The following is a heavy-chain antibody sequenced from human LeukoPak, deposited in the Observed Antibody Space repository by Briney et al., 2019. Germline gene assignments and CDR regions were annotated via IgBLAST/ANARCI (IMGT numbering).Heavy chain of an antibody. CDR3: ARARNYYDSSTYYQYYFDS. V-gene: IGHV4-38-2*02. D-gene: IGHD3-22*01. J-gene: IGHJ4*02. CDR1: GYSTRSGSY. Sequence: SETLSLTCTVSGYSTRSGSYWGWIRQPPGKGLEWIGTIYHSGSTYYNPSLKSRVTISVDTSKNQFSLKVSSVTAADTAVYYCARARNYYDSSTYYQYYFDSGGLGTLVTVSS. CDR2: IYHSGST.